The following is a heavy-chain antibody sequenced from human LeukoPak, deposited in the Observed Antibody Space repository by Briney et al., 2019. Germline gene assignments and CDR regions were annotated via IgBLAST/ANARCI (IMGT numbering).Heavy chain of an antibody. CDR2: ISGSGGST. CDR3: ASGYDFWSGYYTNY. Sequence: GGSLRLSCAASGFTFSSYAMSWVRQAPGKGLEWVSAISGSGGSTYYADSVKGRFTISRDKSKNTLYLQMNSLRAEDTAVYYCASGYDFWSGYYTNYWGQGTLVTVSS. D-gene: IGHD3-3*01. CDR1: GFTFSSYA. J-gene: IGHJ4*02. V-gene: IGHV3-23*01.